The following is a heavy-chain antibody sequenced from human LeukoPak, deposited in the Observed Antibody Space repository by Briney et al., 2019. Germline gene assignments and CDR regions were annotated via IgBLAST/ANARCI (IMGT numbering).Heavy chain of an antibody. D-gene: IGHD3-10*01. CDR3: TRLADGSGKFDL. CDR1: GFTFSGSA. Sequence: PGGSLKLSCAAFGFTFSGSAMHWVRQASGKELEWIGRIWSRPNSYATAYAASVKGRFIISRDDSINTAYLQMNSLKTEDTALYYCTRLADGSGKFDLWGQGTLVTVSS. V-gene: IGHV3-73*01. J-gene: IGHJ5*02. CDR2: IWSRPNSYAT.